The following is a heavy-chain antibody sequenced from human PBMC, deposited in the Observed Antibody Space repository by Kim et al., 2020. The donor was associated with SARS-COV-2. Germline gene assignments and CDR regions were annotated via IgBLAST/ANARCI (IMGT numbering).Heavy chain of an antibody. CDR1: GGSISSGGYY. CDR2: IYYSGST. D-gene: IGHD3-9*01. Sequence: SETLSLTCTVSGGSISSGGYYWSWIRQHPGKGLEWIGYIYYSGSTYSNPTLKRRITISVDTSKNQFSLKLSPVTDADTAVYYCARAGYPSGYFDYWGQGTLVTVSP. J-gene: IGHJ4*02. CDR3: ARAGYPSGYFDY. V-gene: IGHV4-31*03.